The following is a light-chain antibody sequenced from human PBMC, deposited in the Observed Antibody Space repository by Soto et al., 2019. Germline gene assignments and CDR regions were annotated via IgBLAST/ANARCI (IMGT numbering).Light chain of an antibody. CDR3: SSYTNSNNYL. J-gene: IGLJ1*01. CDR2: EVN. Sequence: QSALTQPASVSGSPGQSITFSCTGTSSDIGVYNYVSWYQQHPGKAPKLMIYEVNNRPSGVSNRFSGSKSGNTASLTISGLQAEDEADYYCSSYTNSNNYLFGNGTKVTV. V-gene: IGLV2-14*01. CDR1: SSDIGVYNY.